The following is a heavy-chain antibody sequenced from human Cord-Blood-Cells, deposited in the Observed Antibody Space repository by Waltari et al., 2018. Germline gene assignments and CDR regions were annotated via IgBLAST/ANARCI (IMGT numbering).Heavy chain of an antibody. CDR3: ARDFGRLRLGY. CDR1: GDRVCSTSAA. V-gene: IGHV6-1*01. CDR2: TYYRSKWYN. J-gene: IGHJ4*02. Sequence: QVQLQQSGPGLVKPSQTLSLTCAIYGDRVCSTSAAWEWLGQSPSRGLEWLGRTYYRSKWYNDYAVSVKSRITINPDTSKNQFSLQLNSVTPEDTAVYYCARDFGRLRLGYWGQGTLVTVSS. D-gene: IGHD5-12*01.